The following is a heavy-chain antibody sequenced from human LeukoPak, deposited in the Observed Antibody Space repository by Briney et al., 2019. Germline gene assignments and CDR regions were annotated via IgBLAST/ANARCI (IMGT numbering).Heavy chain of an antibody. CDR2: IIPRFRSA. CDR1: GGTFSTSA. CDR3: ARAQYNTWPPAPIDY. Sequence: GSSVKVSCKASGGTFSTSAISWARQAPGQGLEWMGEIIPRFRSATYALKFQGRVTITADESTTTAFMDLSSLRSDDTAVYYCARAQYNTWPPAPIDYWGQGTLVTVSS. J-gene: IGHJ4*02. V-gene: IGHV1-69*01. D-gene: IGHD1-1*01.